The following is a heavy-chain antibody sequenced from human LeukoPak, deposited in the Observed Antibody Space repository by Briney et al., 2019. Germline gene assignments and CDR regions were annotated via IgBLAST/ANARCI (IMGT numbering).Heavy chain of an antibody. CDR1: GFTISNYG. Sequence: GRSLRLSCAASGFTISNYGMHWVRRAPGKGLEWEAFIRFDGSNEYYADSVKGRFTISRDNSKNTLYLQMNSLRAEDTAVYYCARDGITMIVVAHYFDYWGQGTLVTVSS. CDR3: ARDGITMIVVAHYFDY. V-gene: IGHV3-30*02. CDR2: IRFDGSNE. D-gene: IGHD3-22*01. J-gene: IGHJ4*02.